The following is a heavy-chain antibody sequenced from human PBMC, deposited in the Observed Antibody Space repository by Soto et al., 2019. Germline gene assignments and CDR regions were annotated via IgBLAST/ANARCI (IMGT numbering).Heavy chain of an antibody. CDR3: ARGVDAPRRESEDAFDI. CDR2: IYPGDSDT. V-gene: IGHV5-51*01. Sequence: GESLKISCKGSGYSFTSYWIGWVRQMPGKGLEWMGIIYPGDSDTRYSPSFQGQVTISADKSISTAYLQWSSLKASDTAMYYCARGVDAPRRESEDAFDIWGQGTMVTVSS. D-gene: IGHD3-10*01. J-gene: IGHJ3*02. CDR1: GYSFTSYW.